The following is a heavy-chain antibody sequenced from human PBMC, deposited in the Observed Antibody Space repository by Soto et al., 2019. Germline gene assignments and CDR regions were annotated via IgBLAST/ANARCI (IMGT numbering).Heavy chain of an antibody. CDR1: GFTFSSYA. D-gene: IGHD6-13*01. CDR3: AKYQYSSSCLDY. J-gene: IGHJ4*02. Sequence: LRLSCAASGFTFSSYAMSWVRQAPGKGLEWVSAISGSGGSTYYADSVKGRFTISRDNSKNTLYLQMNSLRAEDTAVYYCAKYQYSSSCLDYWGQGTLVTVSS. V-gene: IGHV3-23*01. CDR2: ISGSGGST.